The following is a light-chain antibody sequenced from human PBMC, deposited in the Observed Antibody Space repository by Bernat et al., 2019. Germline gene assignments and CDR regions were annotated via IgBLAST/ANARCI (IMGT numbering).Light chain of an antibody. V-gene: IGKV1-39*01. CDR2: AAA. J-gene: IGKJ2*01. CDR1: QAISNY. Sequence: DIQMTQSPSSLSASVGDRVSIACRASQAISNYLSWYQHKPGKAPKVLIYAAARLQSGVPSRFSGSGSGTDFTLTISSLQPEDFAIYFCPQSYITPYTFGQGTKLEIK. CDR3: PQSYITPYT.